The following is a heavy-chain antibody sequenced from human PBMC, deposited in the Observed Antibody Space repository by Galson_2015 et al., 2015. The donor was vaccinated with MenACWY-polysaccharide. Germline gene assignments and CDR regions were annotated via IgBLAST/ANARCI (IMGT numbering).Heavy chain of an antibody. V-gene: IGHV3-74*01. D-gene: IGHD5-12*01. CDR1: GFTFSSYW. CDR3: TKAGAKYCRGSSCYFNWFDP. Sequence: SLRLSCAASGFTFSSYWVHWVRHAPGKGLVWVSRINADGSATDYADSVRGRFTISRDNAKNTLYLEMNSLRAEDTAVYYCTKAGAKYCRGSSCYFNWFDPWGQGTLGTVSS. CDR2: INADGSAT. J-gene: IGHJ5*02.